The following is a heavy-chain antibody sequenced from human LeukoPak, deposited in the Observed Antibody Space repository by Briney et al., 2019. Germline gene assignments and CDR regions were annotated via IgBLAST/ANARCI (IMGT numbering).Heavy chain of an antibody. D-gene: IGHD1-14*01. Sequence: SETLSLTCAVYGGSFSGYYWSWIRQPPGKGLEWIGEINHSGSTNYNPSLKSRVTISVDTSKNQFSLKLSSVTAADTAVYYCARHPPATGRFDYWGQGTLGTVSS. CDR1: GGSFSGYY. CDR3: ARHPPATGRFDY. J-gene: IGHJ4*02. CDR2: INHSGST. V-gene: IGHV4-34*01.